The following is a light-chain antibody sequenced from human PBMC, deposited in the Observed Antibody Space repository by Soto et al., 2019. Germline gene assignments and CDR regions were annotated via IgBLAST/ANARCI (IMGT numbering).Light chain of an antibody. CDR1: QSVSSS. V-gene: IGKV3-11*01. J-gene: IGKJ4*01. CDR3: QQRSNWPLT. CDR2: EAS. Sequence: EIVLTQSPATWSFSPGKKAPLSCRAIQSVSSSLAWYQQKPGQAPSLLIYEASNRATGIPARCSGSGSGTDFTLTISSLEPEDFAVYYCQQRSNWPLTFGGGTKVEIK.